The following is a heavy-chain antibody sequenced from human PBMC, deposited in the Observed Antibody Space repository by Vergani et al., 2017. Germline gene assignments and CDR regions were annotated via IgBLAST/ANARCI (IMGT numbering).Heavy chain of an antibody. D-gene: IGHD2-15*01. Sequence: QLQLQESGPGLLKPSETLSLTCSVSGTSISGSSDYWGWIRQPPGKGLEWIGSIFYTGTSYYNPSLESRATNSVDTSKNQFSLKLKSVTAADTAVYYCARKGVVAATRRYIRFDPWGQGTLVTVSS. J-gene: IGHJ5*02. CDR2: IFYTGTS. CDR3: ARKGVVAATRRYIRFDP. CDR1: GTSISGSSDY. V-gene: IGHV4-39*01.